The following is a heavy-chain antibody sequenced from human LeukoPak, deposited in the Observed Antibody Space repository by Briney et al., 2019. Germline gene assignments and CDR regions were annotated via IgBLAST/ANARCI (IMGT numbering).Heavy chain of an antibody. V-gene: IGHV3-11*01. CDR1: GFTFSSYA. CDR2: ISSSGSTI. Sequence: GGSLRLSCAASGFTFSSYAMSWIRQAPGKGLEWVSYISSSGSTIYYADSVKGRFTISRDNAKNSLYLQMNSLRAEDTAVYYCARHHENEDAFDIWGQGTMVTVSS. D-gene: IGHD1-1*01. J-gene: IGHJ3*02. CDR3: ARHHENEDAFDI.